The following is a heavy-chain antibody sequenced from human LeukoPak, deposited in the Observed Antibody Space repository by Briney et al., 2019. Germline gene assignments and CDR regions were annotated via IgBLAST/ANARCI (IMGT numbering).Heavy chain of an antibody. Sequence: ASVKVSCKASGYTFTGYYMHWVRQAPGQGLEWMGWINPNSGGANYAQKFQGRVTMTRDTSISTAYMELSRLRSDDTAVYYCARDSPSRRHYDYWGQGTLVTVSS. CDR2: INPNSGGA. CDR3: ARDSPSRRHYDY. CDR1: GYTFTGYY. J-gene: IGHJ4*02. D-gene: IGHD5-24*01. V-gene: IGHV1-2*02.